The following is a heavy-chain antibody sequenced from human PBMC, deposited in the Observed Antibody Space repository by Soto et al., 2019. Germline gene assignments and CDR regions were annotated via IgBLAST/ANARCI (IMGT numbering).Heavy chain of an antibody. Sequence: EVQLVESGGGLVQPGGSLRLSCAASGFTVNSNYMNWVRQAPGKGLEWVSVIYSGGSTYYADSVKGRFTISRDNSKNTLYLQMNSLRGEDTAVYYCARETTFTIFSPYYAMDVWGQGTTVTVSS. D-gene: IGHD3-9*01. CDR2: IYSGGST. CDR3: ARETTFTIFSPYYAMDV. J-gene: IGHJ6*02. CDR1: GFTVNSNY. V-gene: IGHV3-66*01.